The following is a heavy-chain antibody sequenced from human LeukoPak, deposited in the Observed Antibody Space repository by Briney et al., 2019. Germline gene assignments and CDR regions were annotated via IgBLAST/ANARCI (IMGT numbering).Heavy chain of an antibody. J-gene: IGHJ4*02. D-gene: IGHD3-22*01. CDR1: GFTFSSYS. Sequence: PGGSLRLSCAGSGFTFSSYSMNWVRQAPGKGLEWVSYISSSSSTIYYADSVKGRFTISRDNAENSLYLQMNSLRDEDTAVYYCARDLNLYDSSGYYPRWGQGTLVTVSS. V-gene: IGHV3-48*02. CDR2: ISSSSSTI. CDR3: ARDLNLYDSSGYYPR.